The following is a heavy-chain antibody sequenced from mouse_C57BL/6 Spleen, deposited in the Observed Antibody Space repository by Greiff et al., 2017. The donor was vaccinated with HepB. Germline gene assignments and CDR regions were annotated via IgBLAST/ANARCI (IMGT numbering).Heavy chain of an antibody. CDR3: ARKGELNSFDY. D-gene: IGHD1-3*01. CDR1: GYAFSSSW. Sequence: VKLQQSGPELVKPGASVKISCKASGYAFSSSWMNWVKQRPGKGLEWIGRIYPGDGDTNYNGKFKGKATLTADKSSSTAYMQLSSLTSEDSAVYFCARKGELNSFDYWGQGTTLTVSS. CDR2: IYPGDGDT. V-gene: IGHV1-82*01. J-gene: IGHJ2*01.